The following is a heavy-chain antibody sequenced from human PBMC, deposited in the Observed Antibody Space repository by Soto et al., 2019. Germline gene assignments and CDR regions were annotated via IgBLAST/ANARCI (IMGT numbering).Heavy chain of an antibody. D-gene: IGHD3-3*01. Sequence: QVQLVQSGAEVKKPGASVKVSCKASGYTFTSYDINWVRQATGQGLEWMGWMNPNSGNTGYAQKFQGRVTMTRNTSISTVYMELSSLRSEDTAVYYCARLYDFWSGKPSYGTDVWGQGTTVTVSS. V-gene: IGHV1-8*01. CDR3: ARLYDFWSGKPSYGTDV. CDR2: MNPNSGNT. J-gene: IGHJ6*02. CDR1: GYTFTSYD.